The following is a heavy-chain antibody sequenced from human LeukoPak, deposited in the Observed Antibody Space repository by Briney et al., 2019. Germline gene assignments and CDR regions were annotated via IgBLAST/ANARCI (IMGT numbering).Heavy chain of an antibody. J-gene: IGHJ4*02. D-gene: IGHD5-12*01. V-gene: IGHV3-74*01. CDR2: INSDGSST. Sequence: GGSLRLSCAASGFTFSSYWMHWVRQAPGKGLVWVSRINSDGSSTSYADSVKGRFTISRDNAKNTLYLQMNSLRAEDTAVYYCERSYGGYDHNFDYGGREPLVPVSS. CDR1: GFTFSSYW. CDR3: ERSYGGYDHNFDY.